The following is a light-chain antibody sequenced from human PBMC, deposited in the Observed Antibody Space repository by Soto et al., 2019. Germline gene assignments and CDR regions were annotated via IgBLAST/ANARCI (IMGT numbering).Light chain of an antibody. CDR1: QSVSSTY. V-gene: IGKV3-20*01. Sequence: EIVLTQSPGTLSLSPGQGATLSCRASQSVSSTYLAWYQQKPGQAPRLLIYGASSRATGIPDRFSGSGSGTDFTLTISRLETEDFAVYYCQQYDDSPITFGQGTRLEIK. J-gene: IGKJ5*01. CDR3: QQYDDSPIT. CDR2: GAS.